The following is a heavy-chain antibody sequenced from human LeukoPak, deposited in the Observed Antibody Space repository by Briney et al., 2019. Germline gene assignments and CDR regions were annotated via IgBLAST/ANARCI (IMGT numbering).Heavy chain of an antibody. Sequence: PSETLSLTCTVSGGSISSYYWSWIRQPPGKGLEWIGYIYYSGSTNYNPSLKSRVTISVDTSKNQFSLKLSSVTAADTAVYYCARCGRYSWYFDLWGRGTLVTVSS. CDR1: GGSISSYY. V-gene: IGHV4-59*01. J-gene: IGHJ2*01. D-gene: IGHD1-1*01. CDR3: ARCGRYSWYFDL. CDR2: IYYSGST.